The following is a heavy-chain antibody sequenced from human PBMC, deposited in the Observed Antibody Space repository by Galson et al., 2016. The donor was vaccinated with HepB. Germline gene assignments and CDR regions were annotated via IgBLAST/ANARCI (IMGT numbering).Heavy chain of an antibody. CDR3: ATDESSSQGDVFDV. CDR1: GHILTELS. J-gene: IGHJ3*01. V-gene: IGHV1-24*01. CDR2: FDADEGEI. D-gene: IGHD6-13*01. Sequence: SVKVSCKVSGHILTELSLHWVRQAPGKGLEWMGGFDADEGEIIYSQNFQARVTMTEDTSTDTAYMEVSSLRSDDAAVYYCATDESSSQGDVFDVWGQGTMVIVSS.